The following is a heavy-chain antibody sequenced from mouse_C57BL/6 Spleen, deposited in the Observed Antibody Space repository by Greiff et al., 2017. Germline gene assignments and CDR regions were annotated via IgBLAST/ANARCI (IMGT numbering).Heavy chain of an antibody. D-gene: IGHD1-1*01. CDR3: ARRTTVVARYAMDY. CDR1: GYTFTSYG. CDR2: IYPRSGNT. Sequence: QVQLQQSGAELARPGASVKLSCKASGYTFTSYGISWVKQRTGQGLEWIGEIYPRSGNTYYNEKFKGKATLTADKSSSTAYMELRSLTSEDSAVYFCARRTTVVARYAMDYWGQGTSVTVSS. J-gene: IGHJ4*01. V-gene: IGHV1-81*01.